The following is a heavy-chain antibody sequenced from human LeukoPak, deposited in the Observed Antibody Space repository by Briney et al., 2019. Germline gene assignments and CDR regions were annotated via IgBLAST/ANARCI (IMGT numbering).Heavy chain of an antibody. J-gene: IGHJ4*02. D-gene: IGHD3-16*01. CDR1: GGSITGYY. CDR2: ISDSGST. CDR3: ARMISRAKPDY. Sequence: SETLSLTCTVSGGSITGYYWNWIRQPPGKGLEWIGYISDSGSTNYSPSLKSRVTMSLDTSKNQFSLKVTSVAAADTAVYFCARMISRAKPDYWGQGTLVTVSS. V-gene: IGHV4-59*01.